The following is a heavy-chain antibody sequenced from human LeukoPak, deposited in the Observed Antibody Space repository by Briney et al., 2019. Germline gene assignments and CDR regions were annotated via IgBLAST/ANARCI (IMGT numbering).Heavy chain of an antibody. CDR3: ASYGQGDTAMVHDAFDI. J-gene: IGHJ3*02. V-gene: IGHV4-39*01. Sequence: SETLSLTCTVSGGSISSSSYYWGWIRQPPGKGLEWIGSIYYSGSTYYNPSLKSRVTISVDTSKNQFSLKLSSVTAADTAVYYCASYGQGDTAMVHDAFDIWGQGTMVTVSS. D-gene: IGHD5-18*01. CDR1: GGSISSSSYY. CDR2: IYYSGST.